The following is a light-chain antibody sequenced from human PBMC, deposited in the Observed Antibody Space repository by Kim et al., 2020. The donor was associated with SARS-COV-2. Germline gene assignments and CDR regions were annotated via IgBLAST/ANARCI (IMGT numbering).Light chain of an antibody. Sequence: ALGQTVRITCQGDSRRSYYASWYQQKPGQAPVLVIYGKNNRPSGIPDRFSGSSSGNTASLTITGAQAEDEADYYCNSRDSSGTYWVFGGGTKLTVL. CDR3: NSRDSSGTYWV. CDR2: GKN. J-gene: IGLJ3*02. CDR1: SRRSYY. V-gene: IGLV3-19*01.